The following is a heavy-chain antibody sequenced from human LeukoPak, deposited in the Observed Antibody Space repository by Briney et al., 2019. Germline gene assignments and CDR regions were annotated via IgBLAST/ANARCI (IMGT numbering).Heavy chain of an antibody. CDR3: ARDNIVVVPAAADYGMDV. CDR1: GYTFTSYG. J-gene: IGHJ6*02. D-gene: IGHD2-2*01. CDR2: ISAYNGNT. Sequence: ASVKVSCKASGYTFTSYGISWVRQAPGQGLEWMGWISAYNGNTNYAQKLQGRVTMTTDTSTSTAYMELRSLRSDDTAVYYCARDNIVVVPAAADYGMDVWGQGTTVTVS. V-gene: IGHV1-18*01.